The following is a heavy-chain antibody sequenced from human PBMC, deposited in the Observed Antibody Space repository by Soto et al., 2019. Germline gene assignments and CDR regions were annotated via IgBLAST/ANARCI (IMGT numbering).Heavy chain of an antibody. V-gene: IGHV4-4*02. Sequence: SETLSLTCAVSGGSISSSNWWRWVRQPPGKGLEWIGEIYHSGSTNYNPSLKSRVTISVDKSKNQFSLKLSSVTAADTAVYYCASPLSVYYYGSGSYSWFDPWGERTLVTV. CDR2: IYHSGST. CDR1: GGSISSSNW. D-gene: IGHD3-10*01. J-gene: IGHJ5*02. CDR3: ASPLSVYYYGSGSYSWFDP.